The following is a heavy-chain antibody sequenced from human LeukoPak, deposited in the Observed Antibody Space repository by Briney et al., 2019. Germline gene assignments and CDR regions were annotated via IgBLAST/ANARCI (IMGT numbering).Heavy chain of an antibody. J-gene: IGHJ4*02. CDR2: IYSGGST. D-gene: IGHD3-22*01. Sequence: GGSLRLSCAASGFTVSSNYMSWVRQAPGKGLEWVSVIYSGGSTYYADSVKGRFTISRDNSKNTLYLQMNSLRAEDTAVYYCVGGYEIYDSSCYPHLIDYWGQGTLVTVSS. V-gene: IGHV3-66*01. CDR3: VGGYEIYDSSCYPHLIDY. CDR1: GFTVSSNY.